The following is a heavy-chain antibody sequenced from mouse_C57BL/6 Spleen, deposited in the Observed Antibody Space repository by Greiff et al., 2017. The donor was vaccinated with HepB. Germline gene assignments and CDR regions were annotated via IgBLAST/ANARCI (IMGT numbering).Heavy chain of an antibody. D-gene: IGHD1-1*01. J-gene: IGHJ3*01. CDR2: IDPANGNT. Sequence: EVQLQQSVAELVRPGASVKLSCTASGFNIKNTYMHWVKQRPEQGLEWIGRIDPANGNTKYATKFQGKATITTDTSSNTAYLQLSSLTSEDTAIYYCASDYGSSYGFAYWGQGTLVTVSA. CDR1: GFNIKNTY. V-gene: IGHV14-3*01. CDR3: ASDYGSSYGFAY.